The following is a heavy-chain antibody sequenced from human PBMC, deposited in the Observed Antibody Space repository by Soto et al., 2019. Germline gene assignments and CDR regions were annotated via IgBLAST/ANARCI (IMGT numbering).Heavy chain of an antibody. J-gene: IGHJ4*02. D-gene: IGHD6-13*01. Sequence: QTLSLTCAISGDSVSSNSVAWNWIRQSPSRGLEWLGRTYYRSKWNSDYAPSVKGRITINPDTSKNQFSLQLNSVTPEDTAVYYCARDRTRVYDYWGQGTLVTVSS. V-gene: IGHV6-1*01. CDR2: TYYRSKWNS. CDR3: ARDRTRVYDY. CDR1: GDSVSSNSVA.